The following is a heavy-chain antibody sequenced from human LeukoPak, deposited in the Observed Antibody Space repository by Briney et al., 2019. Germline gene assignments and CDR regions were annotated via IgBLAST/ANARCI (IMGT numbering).Heavy chain of an antibody. V-gene: IGHV3-7*04. J-gene: IGHJ4*02. CDR2: IKQHGSEK. CDR1: GFTFTNYW. Sequence: PGGSLRLSCAASGFTFTNYWMSWVRQAPGKGLEWVANIKQHGSEKYYVDSVKGRFTISRDNAKNSLYLQMNSLRAEDTAVYYCARATDYDILTGYYSSGYYFDYWGQGTLVTVSS. CDR3: ARATDYDILTGYYSSGYYFDY. D-gene: IGHD3-9*01.